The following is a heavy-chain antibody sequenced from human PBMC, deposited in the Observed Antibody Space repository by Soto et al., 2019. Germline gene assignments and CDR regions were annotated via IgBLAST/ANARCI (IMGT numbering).Heavy chain of an antibody. CDR2: IYSGGST. J-gene: IGHJ6*03. Sequence: EVQLVESGGGLVQPGGSLRLSCAASGFTVSSNYMSWVRQAPGKGLEWVSVIYSGGSTYYADSVKGRFTISRDNSKNTLYLQMNSLRAEDTAVYYCARCDAGGDSVGEHYYYYYYMDVWGKGTTVTVSS. D-gene: IGHD2-21*02. CDR1: GFTVSSNY. V-gene: IGHV3-66*01. CDR3: ARCDAGGDSVGEHYYYYYYMDV.